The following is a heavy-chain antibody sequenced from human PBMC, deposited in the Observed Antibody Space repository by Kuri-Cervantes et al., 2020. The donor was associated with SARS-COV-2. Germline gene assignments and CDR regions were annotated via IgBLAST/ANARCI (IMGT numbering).Heavy chain of an antibody. Sequence: LTCAASGFTFSSYWMHWVRQAPGKGLVWVSRINSDGSSTNYADSVKGRFTISRDNSKNTLYLQMNSLRAEDAAVYYCARDQDDYSNYHAFDIWGQGTMVTVSS. J-gene: IGHJ3*02. V-gene: IGHV3-74*01. CDR1: GFTFSSYW. D-gene: IGHD4-11*01. CDR3: ARDQDDYSNYHAFDI. CDR2: INSDGSST.